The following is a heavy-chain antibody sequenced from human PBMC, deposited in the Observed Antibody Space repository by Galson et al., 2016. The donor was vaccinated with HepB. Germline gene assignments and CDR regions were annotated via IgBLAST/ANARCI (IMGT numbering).Heavy chain of an antibody. CDR2: ITCSSTVI. CDR3: ASDSSSGYFFES. CDR1: GFAFGSHW. D-gene: IGHD6-13*01. J-gene: IGHJ4*02. V-gene: IGHV3-21*05. Sequence: SLRLSCAASGFAFGSHWMHWVRQVPGKGLEWVSYITCSSTVIYYADSVKGRFTISRDNAKNSLYLQMNSLRAEDTAVYYCASDSSSGYFFESWGQGALVTVSS.